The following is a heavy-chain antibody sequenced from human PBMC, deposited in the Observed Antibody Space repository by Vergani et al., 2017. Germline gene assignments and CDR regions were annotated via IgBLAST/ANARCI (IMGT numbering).Heavy chain of an antibody. CDR1: GGSISSSSYY. D-gene: IGHD2-15*01. J-gene: IGHJ6*02. CDR3: ASWWGPDYYGMDV. CDR2: INHSGST. V-gene: IGHV4-39*07. Sequence: QLQLQESGPGLVKPSETLSLTCTVSGGSISSSSYYWGWIRQPPGKGLEWIGEINHSGSTNYNPSLKSRVTISVDTTKNQFSLKLSSVTAADAAVYYCASWWGPDYYGMDVWGQGTTVTVSS.